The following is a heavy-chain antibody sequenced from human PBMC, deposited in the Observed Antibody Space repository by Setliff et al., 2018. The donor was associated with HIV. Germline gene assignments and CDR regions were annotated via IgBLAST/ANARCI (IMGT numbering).Heavy chain of an antibody. D-gene: IGHD3-16*01. V-gene: IGHV3-74*03. J-gene: IGHJ3*02. CDR1: GFSFSSYW. CDR3: AKVFLFGIDVFDI. CDR2: LNTDGSST. Sequence: GGSLRLSCAASGFSFSSYWMHWVRQAPGKGLVWVSRLNTDGSSTKYADSVKGRFTISRDNAKNTLYLQMSSLRDEDTAVYYCAKVFLFGIDVFDIWGQGTMVTVSS.